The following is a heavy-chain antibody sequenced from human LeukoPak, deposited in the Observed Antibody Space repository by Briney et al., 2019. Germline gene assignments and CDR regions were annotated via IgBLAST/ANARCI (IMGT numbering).Heavy chain of an antibody. Sequence: LGESLKISCKGSGYSINNYWIGWVRQMPGKGLEWMGIIYPADSDIRYSPSFQGQVTISADKSISTVYLQWSSLKASDTAMYYCARQENCSGGSCYTWFDPWGQGTLVTVSS. J-gene: IGHJ5*02. CDR2: IYPADSDI. CDR1: GYSINNYW. V-gene: IGHV5-51*01. D-gene: IGHD2-15*01. CDR3: ARQENCSGGSCYTWFDP.